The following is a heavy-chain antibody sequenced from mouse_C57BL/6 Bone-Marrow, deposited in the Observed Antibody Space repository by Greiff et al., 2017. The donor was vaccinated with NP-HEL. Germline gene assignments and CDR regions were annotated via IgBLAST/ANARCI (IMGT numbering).Heavy chain of an antibody. CDR1: GFTFSDFY. D-gene: IGHD1-1*01. J-gene: IGHJ4*01. Sequence: EVKLMESGGGLVQSGRSLRLSCATSGFTFSDFYMEWVRQAPGKGLEWIAASRNKANDYTTEYSASVKGRFIVSRDTSQSILYLQMNALRAEDTAIYYCARDAYYYGSGAMDYWGQGTSVTVSS. V-gene: IGHV7-1*01. CDR3: ARDAYYYGSGAMDY. CDR2: SRNKANDYTT.